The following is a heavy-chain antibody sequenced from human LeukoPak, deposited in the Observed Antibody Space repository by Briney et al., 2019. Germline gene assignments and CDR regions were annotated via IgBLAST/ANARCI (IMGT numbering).Heavy chain of an antibody. CDR2: INHSGST. Sequence: SETLSLTCAVYGGSFSGYYWSWIRQPPGKGLEWIGEINHSGSTNYNPSLKSRVTISVDTSKNQFSLKLSSVTAADTAVYYCARGASTLRYFDWLLYDYWGQGTLATVSS. CDR1: GGSFSGYY. D-gene: IGHD3-9*01. V-gene: IGHV4-34*01. CDR3: ARGASTLRYFDWLLYDY. J-gene: IGHJ4*02.